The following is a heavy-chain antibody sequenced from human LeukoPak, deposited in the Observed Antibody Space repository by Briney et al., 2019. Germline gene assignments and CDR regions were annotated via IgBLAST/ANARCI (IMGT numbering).Heavy chain of an antibody. J-gene: IGHJ4*02. CDR2: MYSGGST. V-gene: IGHV3-53*04. D-gene: IGHD2-21*02. Sequence: GGSLRLSCAASGFTVSSNYMSWVRQAPGKGLEWVSVMYSGGSTYYADSVKGRFTISRHNSKNTLYLQMNRLRAEDTAVYYCARGGGDTYYFDYWGQGTLVTVSS. CDR3: ARGGGDTYYFDY. CDR1: GFTVSSNY.